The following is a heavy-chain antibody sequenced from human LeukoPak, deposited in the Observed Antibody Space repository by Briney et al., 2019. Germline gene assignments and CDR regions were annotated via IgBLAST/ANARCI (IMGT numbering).Heavy chain of an antibody. J-gene: IGHJ2*01. CDR3: ARDLYSNPGWYFDL. CDR1: GGTFSSYA. CDR2: IIPIFGTA. D-gene: IGHD4-11*01. Sequence: GASVKVSCKASGGTFSSYAISWVRQAPGQGLEWMGGIIPIFGTANYAQKFQGRVTITADESTSTAYMELSSLRSEDTAVYYCARDLYSNPGWYFDLWGRGTLVTVSS. V-gene: IGHV1-69*13.